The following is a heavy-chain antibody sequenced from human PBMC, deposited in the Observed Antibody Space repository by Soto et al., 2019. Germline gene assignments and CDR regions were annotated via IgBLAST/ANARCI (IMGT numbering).Heavy chain of an antibody. CDR1: GYTFNSYA. Sequence: QVQLVQSGGEVKKPGASVKVSCKASGYTFNSYAISWVRHAPGQGLEWMGWIRVKNGNTNYAQNFQGRFTMTTDTSTSTAYMELRSLRSDDTAVYYCARGPTVGDIWGQGTMVTVS. J-gene: IGHJ3*02. V-gene: IGHV1-18*01. CDR2: IRVKNGNT. D-gene: IGHD3-16*01. CDR3: ARGPTVGDI.